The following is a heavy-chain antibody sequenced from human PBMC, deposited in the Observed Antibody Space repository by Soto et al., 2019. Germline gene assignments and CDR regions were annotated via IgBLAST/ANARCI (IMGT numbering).Heavy chain of an antibody. CDR2: MNPNSGNT. J-gene: IGHJ6*02. CDR3: ARDRYDYVWGSYRPPHGMDV. CDR1: GYTFTSYD. Sequence: PSGKVSFQASGYTFTSYDINWVRQATGQGLEWMGWMNPNSGNTGYAQKFQGRVTMTRNTSISTAYMELSSLRSEDTAVYYCARDRYDYVWGSYRPPHGMDVWGQGTTVTFSS. D-gene: IGHD3-16*02. V-gene: IGHV1-8*01.